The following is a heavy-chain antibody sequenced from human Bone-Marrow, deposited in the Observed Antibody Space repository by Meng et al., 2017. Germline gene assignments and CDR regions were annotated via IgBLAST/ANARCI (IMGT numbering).Heavy chain of an antibody. CDR3: AREGYSGYGLFDY. V-gene: IGHV1-69*13. J-gene: IGHJ4*02. CDR1: GGTFSSYA. D-gene: IGHD5-12*01. Sequence: SVKVSCKASGGTFSSYAISWVRQAPGQGLEWMGGIIPIFGTANYAQKFQGRVTITADESTSTAYMELSRLRSDDTAVYYCAREGYSGYGLFDYWGQGTLVTVSS. CDR2: IIPIFGTA.